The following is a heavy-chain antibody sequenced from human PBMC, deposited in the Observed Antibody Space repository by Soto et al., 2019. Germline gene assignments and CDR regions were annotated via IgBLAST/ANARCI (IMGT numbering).Heavy chain of an antibody. D-gene: IGHD6-6*01. Sequence: PSETLSLTCAVSSVSITRSNWWTWVRQPPGKGLEWIGEIYHSGSTNYNPSLKSRVTISVDKSKNQFSLKVSSVTAADTAVYYCARGREEYSSDCYPFEYWGQGTLVTVSS. CDR3: ARGREEYSSDCYPFEY. CDR1: SVSITRSNW. V-gene: IGHV4-4*02. CDR2: IYHSGST. J-gene: IGHJ4*02.